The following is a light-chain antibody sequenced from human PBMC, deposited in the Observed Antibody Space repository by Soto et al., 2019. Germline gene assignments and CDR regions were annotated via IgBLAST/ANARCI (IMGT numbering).Light chain of an antibody. CDR3: NSYTSVTTPHLV. CDR2: EVS. CDR1: RSDIGDYNY. J-gene: IGLJ2*01. V-gene: IGLV2-14*01. Sequence: QSVLTQPASVSGSPGQSITISCTGSRSDIGDYNYVSWFQQHPGTAPKLIIFEVSNRPSGISDRFSGSKSGNTASLTISGLQPEYEADYYCNSYTSVTTPHLVFGGGTKVTVL.